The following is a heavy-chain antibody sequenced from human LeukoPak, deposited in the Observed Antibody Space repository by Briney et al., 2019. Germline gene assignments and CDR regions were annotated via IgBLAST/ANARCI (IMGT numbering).Heavy chain of an antibody. CDR1: GFTFSDHA. V-gene: IGHV3-13*01. CDR2: VGIAADT. Sequence: SGGSLRLSCAAPGFTFSDHAMHWVRQAPGKGLEWVSAVGIAADTFYPGSVEGRFTISRENAKNSLYLQMNSLRVEDTAVYYCVRQKKSHGNFDYWGQGTLVTVSS. J-gene: IGHJ4*02. CDR3: VRQKKSHGNFDY. D-gene: IGHD1-26*01.